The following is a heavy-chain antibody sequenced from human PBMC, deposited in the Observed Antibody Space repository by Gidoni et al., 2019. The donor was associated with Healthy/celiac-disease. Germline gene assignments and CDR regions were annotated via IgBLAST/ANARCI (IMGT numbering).Heavy chain of an antibody. D-gene: IGHD3-22*01. Sequence: QVQLQESGPGLVKPSETLSLTCTVSGCSISSYYWRWIRQPPGKGLEWIGYIYYSGSTNYNPSLKSRVTISVDTSKNQFSLKLSSVTAADTAVYYCARARDDSSGYYLGYWGQGTLVTVSS. CDR3: ARARDDSSGYYLGY. CDR2: IYYSGST. V-gene: IGHV4-59*01. J-gene: IGHJ4*02. CDR1: GCSISSYY.